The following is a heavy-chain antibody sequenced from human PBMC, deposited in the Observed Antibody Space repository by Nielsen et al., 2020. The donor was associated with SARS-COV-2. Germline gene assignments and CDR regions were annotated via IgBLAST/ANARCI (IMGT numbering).Heavy chain of an antibody. V-gene: IGHV1-46*04. CDR1: GYSFTSHY. Sequence: ASVKVSCKASGYSFTSHYIVWVRRAPGQGPEWLGIINPSDGNAKYAQKLQGRVTLTSDTSTTTIYMEVSDLTSEDTAVYYCARSSEVRKRYCSSGVCRGIFYHMDVWGRGTTVTVSS. J-gene: IGHJ6*03. CDR2: INPSDGNA. CDR3: ARSSEVRKRYCSSGVCRGIFYHMDV. D-gene: IGHD2-8*01.